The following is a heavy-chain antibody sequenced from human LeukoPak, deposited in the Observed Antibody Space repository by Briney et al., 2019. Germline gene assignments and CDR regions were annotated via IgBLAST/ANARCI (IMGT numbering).Heavy chain of an antibody. V-gene: IGHV1-69*01. Sequence: GIIPIFGTAYYAQKIQGRVTITADESTSTAYMELSSLRSEDTAVYYCARVRTVAGPPYFDYWGQGTLVTVSS. D-gene: IGHD6-19*01. CDR2: IIPIFGTA. CDR3: ARVRTVAGPPYFDY. J-gene: IGHJ4*02.